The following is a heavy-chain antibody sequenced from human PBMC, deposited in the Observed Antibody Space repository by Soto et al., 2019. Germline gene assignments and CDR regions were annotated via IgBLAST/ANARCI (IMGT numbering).Heavy chain of an antibody. D-gene: IGHD2-15*01. Sequence: PGGSLRLSCAASGFTFSSYEMNWVRQAPGKGLEWVSYISSSGSTIYYADSVKGRFTISRDNAKNSLYLQMNSLRAEVSAVYYCATGHVVVVAATNDYWGQGTLVTVSS. CDR2: ISSSGSTI. V-gene: IGHV3-48*03. CDR3: ATGHVVVVAATNDY. J-gene: IGHJ4*02. CDR1: GFTFSSYE.